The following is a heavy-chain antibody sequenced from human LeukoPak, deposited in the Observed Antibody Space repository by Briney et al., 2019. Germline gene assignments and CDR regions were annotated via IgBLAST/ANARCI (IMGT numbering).Heavy chain of an antibody. CDR3: ARDGVRGDFATYYYYGMDV. J-gene: IGHJ6*02. CDR1: GFTSSNYW. CDR2: INRDGSTT. V-gene: IGHV3-74*01. D-gene: IGHD3-10*01. Sequence: PGGSLRLSCSVSGFTSSNYWMHWVRHAPGKGLVWVSNINRDGSTTFYADSVKGRFTISRDNAKNTLYLQMNSLRAEDTAVYYCARDGVRGDFATYYYYGMDVWGQGTTVTVSS.